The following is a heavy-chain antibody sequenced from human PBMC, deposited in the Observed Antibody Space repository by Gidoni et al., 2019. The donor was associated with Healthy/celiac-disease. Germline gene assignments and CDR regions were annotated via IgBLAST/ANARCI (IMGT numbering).Heavy chain of an antibody. D-gene: IGHD6-6*01. Sequence: QLQLQESGPGLVMPSETLSLTCPVSGGYISSSSYYWGWIRQPPGKGLEWIGSIYYSGSTYYNPSLKSRVTISVDTSKNQFSLKLSSVTAADTAVYYCATYSSSSYYFDYWGQGTLVTVSS. CDR3: ATYSSSSYYFDY. CDR1: GGYISSSSYY. CDR2: IYYSGST. J-gene: IGHJ4*02. V-gene: IGHV4-39*01.